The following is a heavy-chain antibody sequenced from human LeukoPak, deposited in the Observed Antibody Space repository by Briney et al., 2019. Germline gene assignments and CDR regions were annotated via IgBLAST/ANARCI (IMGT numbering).Heavy chain of an antibody. CDR2: IKQDGSEK. V-gene: IGHV3-7*03. CDR3: AREMDKAMVGWSGFDY. Sequence: PGGSLRLSCAASGFTFSSYWMSWVRQAPGKGLEWVANIKQDGSEKYYVDSVKGRFTISRDNAKNSLYLQMNSLRAEDTAVYYCAREMDKAMVGWSGFDYWGQGTLVTVSS. CDR1: GFTFSSYW. J-gene: IGHJ4*02. D-gene: IGHD5-18*01.